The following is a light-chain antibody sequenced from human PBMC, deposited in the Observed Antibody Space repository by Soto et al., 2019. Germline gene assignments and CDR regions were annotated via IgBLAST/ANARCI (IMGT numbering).Light chain of an antibody. CDR1: QSVSSSY. Sequence: EIVFTQSPGTLSLSPGKRATLSCRASQSVSSSYLAWYQQKPGQAPRLLIYGASSRATGIPARFSGSGSGTDFTLTISSLEPEDFAVYYCQQRSNWPPNTFGQGTRLEIK. V-gene: IGKV3D-20*02. CDR2: GAS. CDR3: QQRSNWPPNT. J-gene: IGKJ5*01.